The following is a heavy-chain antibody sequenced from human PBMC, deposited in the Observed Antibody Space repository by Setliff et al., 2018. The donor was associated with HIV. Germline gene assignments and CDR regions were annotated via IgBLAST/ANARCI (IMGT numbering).Heavy chain of an antibody. V-gene: IGHV4-59*01. D-gene: IGHD3-22*01. CDR2: ILFSGST. J-gene: IGHJ4*02. Sequence: KPSETLSLTCTVSGGSISSYYWSWIRQPPGKGLEWIGYILFSGSTNYNPSLKSRVTISVDTSKNQLSLKMSSVTAADTAVYYCARSPGYYDSSSGYLYFFDYWGQGTLVTVSS. CDR3: ARSPGYYDSSSGYLYFFDY. CDR1: GGSISSYY.